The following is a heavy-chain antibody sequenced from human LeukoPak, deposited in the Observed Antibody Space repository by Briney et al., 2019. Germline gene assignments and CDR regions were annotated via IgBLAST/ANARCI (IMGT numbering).Heavy chain of an antibody. CDR1: GGSVSSGSYY. V-gene: IGHV4-61*01. D-gene: IGHD6-19*01. Sequence: PLETLSLTCTVSGGSVSSGSYYWSWIRQPPGKGLEWIGYIYYSGSTNYNPSLKSRVTISVDTSKNQFSLELSSVTAADTAVYYCAREGYSSGFYYFDYWGQGTLVTVSS. CDR2: IYYSGST. CDR3: AREGYSSGFYYFDY. J-gene: IGHJ4*02.